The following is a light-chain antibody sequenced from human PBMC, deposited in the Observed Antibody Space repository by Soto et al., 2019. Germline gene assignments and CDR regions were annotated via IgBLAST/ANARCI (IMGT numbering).Light chain of an antibody. V-gene: IGKV3-20*01. Sequence: EIVLTQSPGTLSLSAGERATLSCRASQSVTSNYLAWYQQRPGQAPRLLIYGASSRATGIPDRFSGSGSGTDFTLAISRLEPEDFAVYYCQQYGSSLKTFGQGTKVEIK. J-gene: IGKJ1*01. CDR3: QQYGSSLKT. CDR2: GAS. CDR1: QSVTSNY.